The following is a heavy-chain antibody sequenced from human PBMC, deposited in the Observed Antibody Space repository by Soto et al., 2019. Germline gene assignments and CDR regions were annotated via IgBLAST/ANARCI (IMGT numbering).Heavy chain of an antibody. CDR2: VRNDGATT. CDR3: VKGSRYSNGWYDS. J-gene: IGHJ5*01. Sequence: GGSLRLSCSASGFTFSNCAMHWVRQAPGKGLDYVSAVRNDGATTYYADSVKGRFTISRDNSKNTLYLQMNSLRPEDTAVYYCVKGSRYSNGWYDSWGQGTLVTVSS. CDR1: GFTFSNCA. D-gene: IGHD6-19*01. V-gene: IGHV3-64D*08.